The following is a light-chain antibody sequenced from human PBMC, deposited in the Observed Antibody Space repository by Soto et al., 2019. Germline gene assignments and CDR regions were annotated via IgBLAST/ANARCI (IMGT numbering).Light chain of an antibody. CDR2: GAS. V-gene: IGKV1-5*03. CDR1: QNIDRW. Sequence: DIQMTQSPSTLSASVGDRVTITCRASQNIDRWLAWYQQKPGKAPKILIYGASNLESGVPLRFSGGGSGTEFTLTISSLQPDDFSTYYCQQYYSSSPWTFGQGTKVDIK. J-gene: IGKJ1*01. CDR3: QQYYSSSPWT.